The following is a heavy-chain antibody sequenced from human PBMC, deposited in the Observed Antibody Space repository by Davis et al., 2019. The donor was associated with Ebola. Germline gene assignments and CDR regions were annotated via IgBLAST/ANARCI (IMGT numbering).Heavy chain of an antibody. CDR1: GYTFTGYY. J-gene: IGHJ4*02. D-gene: IGHD1-1*01. CDR2: ISVYNGNT. V-gene: IGHV1-18*04. Sequence: AASVKVSCKASGYTFTGYYMHWVRQAPGQGLEWMGWISVYNGNTKYAQKLQGRVTMTTDTSTSTAYMEVGSLRSDDTAVYYCARAQFPTTSDHWGQGTLVTVSS. CDR3: ARAQFPTTSDH.